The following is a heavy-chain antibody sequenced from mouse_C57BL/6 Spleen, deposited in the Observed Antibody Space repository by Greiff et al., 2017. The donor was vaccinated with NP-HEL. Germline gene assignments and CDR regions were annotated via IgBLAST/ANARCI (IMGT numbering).Heavy chain of an antibody. CDR3: AREVLYYCDY. D-gene: IGHD6-2*01. CDR2: IYWDDDK. J-gene: IGHJ2*01. V-gene: IGHV8-12*01. CDR1: GFSLSTSGMG. Sequence: QVTLNVSGPGILQSSQTLSLTCSFSGFSLSTSGMGVSWIRQPSGKGLEWLAHIYWDDDKRYNPSLKSRLTVSKDTTRNHVLLKITSVDTADTATCDGAREVLYYCDYWGQGTTLTVSA.